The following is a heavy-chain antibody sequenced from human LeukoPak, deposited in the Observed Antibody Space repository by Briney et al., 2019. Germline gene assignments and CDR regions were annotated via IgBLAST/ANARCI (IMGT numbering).Heavy chain of an antibody. V-gene: IGHV3-66*01. CDR2: VYGGDTT. D-gene: IGHD2-2*01. J-gene: IGHJ4*02. Sequence: GGSLRLSCAASGFTVSSNYMTWVRQAPGKGLEWVSVVYGGDTTYYADSVKGRFTISRDNSKNSLYLQMNSLRAEDTAVYYCARVGVPAAIFFDYWGQGTLVTVSS. CDR1: GFTVSSNY. CDR3: ARVGVPAAIFFDY.